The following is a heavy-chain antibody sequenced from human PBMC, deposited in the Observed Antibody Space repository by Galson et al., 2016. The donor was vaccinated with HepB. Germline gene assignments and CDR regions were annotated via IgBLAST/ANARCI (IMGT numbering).Heavy chain of an antibody. Sequence: PALVKPTQTLTLTCTFSGFSLSASGVGVGWIRQPPGKALEWLALIYWDDDKRYSPSLQSRLTITKDTSKNQVVLTMTSMDPVDTATYYCAHSRCSGSDCYAYFDSWGQGTLVTVSS. V-gene: IGHV2-5*02. J-gene: IGHJ4*02. D-gene: IGHD2-15*01. CDR2: IYWDDDK. CDR3: AHSRCSGSDCYAYFDS. CDR1: GFSLSASGVG.